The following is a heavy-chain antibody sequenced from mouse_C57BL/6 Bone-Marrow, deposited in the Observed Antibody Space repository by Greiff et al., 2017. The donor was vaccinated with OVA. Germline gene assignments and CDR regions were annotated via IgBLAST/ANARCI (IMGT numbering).Heavy chain of an antibody. J-gene: IGHJ4*01. CDR3: TRGYNNYYAMDK. D-gene: IGHD2-5*01. CDR2: IDPETGGT. CDR1: GYTFTDYE. Sequence: QVQLKESGAELVRPGASVTLSCKASGYTFTDYEMHWVKQTPVHGLEWIGAIDPETGGTAYNQKFKGKAILTADKSSSTAYMELRSLTSEDSAVYYCTRGYNNYYAMDKWGQGTSVTVSS. V-gene: IGHV1-15*01.